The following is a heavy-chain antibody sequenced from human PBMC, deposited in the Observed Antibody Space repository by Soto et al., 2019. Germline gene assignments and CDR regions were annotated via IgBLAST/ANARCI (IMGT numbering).Heavy chain of an antibody. CDR1: GFTFSDAW. CDR3: TSHDVKEQNFVPY. J-gene: IGHJ4*02. D-gene: IGHD1-7*01. V-gene: IGHV3-15*07. CDR2: IKSKAYGGTA. Sequence: EVQLVESGGGLVKPGGSLRLSCAASGFTFSDAWMNWARQAPGKGLEWVGRIKSKAYGGTADYSAPVRGRFTISRDDSTATMYLQMNSLETEDTGVYYCTSHDVKEQNFVPYWGQGTLVTVSS.